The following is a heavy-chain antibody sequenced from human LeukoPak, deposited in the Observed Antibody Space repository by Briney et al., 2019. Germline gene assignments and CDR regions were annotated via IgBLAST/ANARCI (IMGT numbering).Heavy chain of an antibody. V-gene: IGHV1-18*01. Sequence: ASVKVSCKASGYTFTSYGISWVRQAPGQGLEWMGWISAYNGNTNYAQKLQGRVTMTTDTSTSTAYMELRSLRSEDTAVYYCARGATYYYDSSGYPLDYWGQGTLVTVSS. CDR2: ISAYNGNT. D-gene: IGHD3-22*01. J-gene: IGHJ4*02. CDR1: GYTFTSYG. CDR3: ARGATYYYDSSGYPLDY.